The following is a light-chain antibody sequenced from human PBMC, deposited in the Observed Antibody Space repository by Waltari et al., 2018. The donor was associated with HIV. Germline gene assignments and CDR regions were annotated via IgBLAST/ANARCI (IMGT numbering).Light chain of an antibody. CDR1: SSDVGGYNY. Sequence: QSALTQPASVSGSPGQSITISCTGTSSDVGGYNYVSWYQQHPGKAPKLLIYEVSNRPSGISNRFYGSKSGNTASMTISGLQAEDEADYYCCSYASSTTLDVFGGGTKLTVL. J-gene: IGLJ2*01. V-gene: IGLV2-14*01. CDR3: CSYASSTTLDV. CDR2: EVS.